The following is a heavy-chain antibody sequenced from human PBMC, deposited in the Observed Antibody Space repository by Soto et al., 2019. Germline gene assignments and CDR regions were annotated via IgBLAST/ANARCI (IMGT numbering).Heavy chain of an antibody. CDR2: IIPIFGTA. Sequence: GASVKVSCKASGGTFSSYAISWVRQAPGQGLEWMGGIIPIFGTANYAQKFQGRVTITADESTSTAYMELSSLRSEDTAVYYCARGNWNSGDWFDPWGQGALVTAPQ. J-gene: IGHJ5*02. CDR3: ARGNWNSGDWFDP. V-gene: IGHV1-69*13. CDR1: GGTFSSYA. D-gene: IGHD1-7*01.